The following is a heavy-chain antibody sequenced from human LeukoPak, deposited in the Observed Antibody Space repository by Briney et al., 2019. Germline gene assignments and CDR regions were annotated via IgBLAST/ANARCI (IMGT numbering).Heavy chain of an antibody. D-gene: IGHD2-2*02. CDR2: IYYSGST. CDR1: GCSISCSSYY. Sequence: SETLSLTCTVSGCSISCSSYYWGWIRQPPAKGLDCIGSIYYSGSTYYNPSLKSRVTISVDTSKNQFSLKLSSVTAADTAVYYCARGQRLDIVVVPAALLDYWGQGTLVTVSS. V-gene: IGHV4-39*07. J-gene: IGHJ4*02. CDR3: ARGQRLDIVVVPAALLDY.